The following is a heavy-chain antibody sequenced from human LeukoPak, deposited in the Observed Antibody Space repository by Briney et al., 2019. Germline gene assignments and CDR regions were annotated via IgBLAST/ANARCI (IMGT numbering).Heavy chain of an antibody. D-gene: IGHD6-19*01. J-gene: IGHJ5*02. CDR2: ISAYNGNT. CDR1: GYTFTSYG. CDR3: ARYKYSSGWYEWFDP. V-gene: IGHV1-18*01. Sequence: ASVKVSCKASGYTFTSYGISWVRQAPGQGLEWMGWISAYNGNTNYAQKLQGRVTMTTDTSTSTAYMELRSLRSDDTAVYYCARYKYSSGWYEWFDPWGQGTLVTVSS.